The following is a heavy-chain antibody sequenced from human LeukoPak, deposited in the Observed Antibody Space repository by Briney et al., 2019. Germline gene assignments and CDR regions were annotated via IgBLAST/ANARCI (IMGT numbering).Heavy chain of an antibody. CDR2: ISGSGGST. CDR1: GFTFSSYA. V-gene: IGHV3-23*01. Sequence: GGSLRLSCAASGFTFSSYAMSWVRQAPGKGLEWVSAISGSGGSTYYADSVKGRLTISRDNSKNTLYLQMNSLRAEDTAVYYCAKVSGARPPYYYYMDVWGKGTTVTVSS. J-gene: IGHJ6*03. CDR3: AKVSGARPPYYYYMDV. D-gene: IGHD6-6*01.